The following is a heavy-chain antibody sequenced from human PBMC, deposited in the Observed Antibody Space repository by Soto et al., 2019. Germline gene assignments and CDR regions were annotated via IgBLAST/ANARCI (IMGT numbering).Heavy chain of an antibody. Sequence: PSETLSLTCNVSGGSISSYYWSWIRQPPGKGLEWIGYIYYSGSTNYNPSLKSRVTISVDTSKNQFSLKLSSVTAADTAVYYCARRVRYSGSGTYYNWFDPWGQGTLVTVSS. CDR3: ARRVRYSGSGTYYNWFDP. CDR1: GGSISSYY. V-gene: IGHV4-59*08. D-gene: IGHD3-10*01. J-gene: IGHJ5*02. CDR2: IYYSGST.